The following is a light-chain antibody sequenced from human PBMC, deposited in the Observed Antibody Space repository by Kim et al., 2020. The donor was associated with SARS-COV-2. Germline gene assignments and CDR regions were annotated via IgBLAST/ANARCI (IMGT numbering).Light chain of an antibody. CDR1: SSNIGAGYC. CDR3: QSYDSSLSGSV. Sequence: QGVTISCTGSSSNIGAGYCVHWYQLLPGTAPKPLIYGNRKRPSGVPDRFSGSKSGTSASLAITGLQAEDEADYYCQSYDSSLSGSVFGGGTQLTVL. CDR2: GNR. V-gene: IGLV1-40*01. J-gene: IGLJ2*01.